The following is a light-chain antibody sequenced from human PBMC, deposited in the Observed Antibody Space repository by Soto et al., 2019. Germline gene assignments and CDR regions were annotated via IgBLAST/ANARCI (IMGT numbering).Light chain of an antibody. CDR3: SSYAGSNNFVV. J-gene: IGLJ2*01. CDR1: SSDVGGYNY. V-gene: IGLV2-8*01. Sequence: QSALTQPPSASGSPGQSVTISCTGTSSDVGGYNYVSWYQQHPGKAPELMIYEVSKRPTGVPDRFSGSKSGKTASLTVSGLQAEDEADYYCSSYAGSNNFVVFGGGTKVTVL. CDR2: EVS.